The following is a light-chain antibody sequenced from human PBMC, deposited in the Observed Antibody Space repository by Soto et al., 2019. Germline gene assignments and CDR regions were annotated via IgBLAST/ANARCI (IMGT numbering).Light chain of an antibody. Sequence: EVVMTQSPVTLSVSPGERATLSCRASQSVYGSLAWYQQKPGQAPRLLIHGASNRATDNPARFSGSGSGTEFSLTINGLQSDDFAVYYCQQYKYWPLTFGGGTKVEIK. J-gene: IGKJ4*01. CDR2: GAS. V-gene: IGKV3-15*01. CDR3: QQYKYWPLT. CDR1: QSVYGS.